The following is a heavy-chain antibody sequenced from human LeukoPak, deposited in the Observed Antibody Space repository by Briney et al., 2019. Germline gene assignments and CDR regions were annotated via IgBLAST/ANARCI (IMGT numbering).Heavy chain of an antibody. CDR3: ASAAYNSDYFDR. Sequence: GSLRLSCEASGSIFSSYSMNWVRQAPGKGLEWVSSISSNSVYIHYADSVKGRFTISRDNAKNSLYLQMYSLRDEDTAVYYCASAAYNSDYFDRWGQGTLVTVS. CDR1: GSIFSSYS. J-gene: IGHJ4*02. CDR2: ISSNSVYI. V-gene: IGHV3-21*01. D-gene: IGHD6-19*01.